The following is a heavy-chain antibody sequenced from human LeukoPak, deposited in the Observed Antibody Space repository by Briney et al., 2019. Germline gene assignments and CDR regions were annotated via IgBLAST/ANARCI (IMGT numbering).Heavy chain of an antibody. V-gene: IGHV3-7*03. CDR3: AREGGHSSGWYNTTDDAFDI. CDR2: IKQDGSEK. CDR1: GFTFSSYW. D-gene: IGHD6-19*01. Sequence: GGSLRLSCAASGFTFSSYWMSWVRQAPGKGLEWVANIKQDGSEKYYVDSVKGRFTISRDNAKNSLYLQMNSLRAEDTAVYYCAREGGHSSGWYNTTDDAFDIWGQGTMVTVSS. J-gene: IGHJ3*02.